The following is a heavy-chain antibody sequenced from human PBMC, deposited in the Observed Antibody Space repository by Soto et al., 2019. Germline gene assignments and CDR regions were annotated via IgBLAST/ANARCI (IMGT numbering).Heavy chain of an antibody. V-gene: IGHV4-39*02. CDR2: IYYLGNT. CDR3: AREIYDFGSGYADF. CDR1: GGSISSSSSY. J-gene: IGHJ4*02. Sequence: SETLSLTCTVSGGSISSSSSYWGWIRQPPGKGLEWVGSIYYLGNTYYTPSLGGRVSISVDPSKNQFSLKLSSVTAADTAVYYWAREIYDFGSGYADFWGQGTLVTVS. D-gene: IGHD3-3*01.